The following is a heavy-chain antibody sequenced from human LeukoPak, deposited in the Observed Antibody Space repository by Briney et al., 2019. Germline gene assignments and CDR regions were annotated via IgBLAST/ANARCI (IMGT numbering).Heavy chain of an antibody. J-gene: IGHJ4*02. CDR3: ARDRAWNYFDY. V-gene: IGHV3-30*03. CDR1: GFTFSRHG. CDR2: ISNDGSRK. Sequence: PGRSLRLSCAPSGFTFSRHGMHWVRQAPGKGLEWVAIISNDGSRKYYAHSVEGRLTISRDNSKNTLYLQMDSLRAEDTAVYYCARDRAWNYFDYWGQGTLVTVSS. D-gene: IGHD3-3*01.